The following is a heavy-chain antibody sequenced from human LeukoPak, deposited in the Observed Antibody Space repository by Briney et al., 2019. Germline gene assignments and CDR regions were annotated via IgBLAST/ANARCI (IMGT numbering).Heavy chain of an antibody. V-gene: IGHV1-2*02. CDR2: INPNSGGT. CDR1: GYTFTGYY. D-gene: IGHD3-10*01. J-gene: IGHJ5*02. CDR3: ARGVLLWFGEFQYNWFDP. Sequence: ASVKVSCKASGYTFTGYYMHWVRQAPGQGLEWMGWINPNSGGTNYAQKFQGRVTMTRDTSISTAYMELSRLRSDDTAVYYCARGVLLWFGEFQYNWFDPWGQGTLVTVSS.